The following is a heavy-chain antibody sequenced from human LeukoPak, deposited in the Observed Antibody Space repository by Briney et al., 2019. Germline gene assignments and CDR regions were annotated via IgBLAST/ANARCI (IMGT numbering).Heavy chain of an antibody. Sequence: SETLSLTCAVSGYSISSGYYWGWIRQPPGKGLEWIGSIYHSGSTYYNPSLKSRVTISVDTSKNQFSLEVNSVTAADTAVYYCATNLGYSSLHYWGQGTLVTVSS. J-gene: IGHJ4*02. CDR3: ATNLGYSSLHY. CDR1: GYSISSGYY. V-gene: IGHV4-38-2*01. D-gene: IGHD6-13*01. CDR2: IYHSGST.